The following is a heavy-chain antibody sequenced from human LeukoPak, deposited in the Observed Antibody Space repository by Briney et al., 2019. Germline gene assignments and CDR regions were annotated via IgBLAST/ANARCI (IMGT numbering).Heavy chain of an antibody. CDR1: GFTFRSYA. J-gene: IGHJ4*02. D-gene: IGHD4-17*01. Sequence: GGSLRLSCAASGFTFRSYAMTWVRQAPGEGLEWVSSISATGDSTHSADSVKGRFTVSRDNSKNMVYLQMNSLRAEDTAVYYCAKDLHGDYVRWGDYWGQGTLVTVSS. CDR3: AKDLHGDYVRWGDY. V-gene: IGHV3-23*01. CDR2: ISATGDST.